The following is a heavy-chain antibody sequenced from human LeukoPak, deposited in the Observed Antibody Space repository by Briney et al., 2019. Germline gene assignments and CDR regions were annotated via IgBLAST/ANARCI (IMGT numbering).Heavy chain of an antibody. D-gene: IGHD3-22*01. J-gene: IGHJ3*02. Sequence: SVKVSCKASGGTFSSYAISWVRQAPGQGLEWMGRIIPIFGTANYAQKFQGRVMITTDESTSTAYMELSSLRSEDTAVYYCARVNGCYAFDMWGQGTMVIVSS. CDR1: GGTFSSYA. CDR2: IIPIFGTA. CDR3: ARVNGCYAFDM. V-gene: IGHV1-69*05.